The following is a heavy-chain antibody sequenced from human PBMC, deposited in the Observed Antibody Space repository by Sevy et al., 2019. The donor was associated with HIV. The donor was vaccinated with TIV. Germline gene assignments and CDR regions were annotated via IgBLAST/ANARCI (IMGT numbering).Heavy chain of an antibody. CDR2: INSDGSST. Sequence: GGSLRLSYAASGFTFSSYWMHWVRQAPGKGLVWVSRINSDGSSTSYADSVKGRFTISRDNAKNTLYLQMNSLRAEDTAVYYCAREARIAAAGTTDYWGQGTLVTVSS. D-gene: IGHD6-13*01. CDR3: AREARIAAAGTTDY. J-gene: IGHJ4*02. V-gene: IGHV3-74*01. CDR1: GFTFSSYW.